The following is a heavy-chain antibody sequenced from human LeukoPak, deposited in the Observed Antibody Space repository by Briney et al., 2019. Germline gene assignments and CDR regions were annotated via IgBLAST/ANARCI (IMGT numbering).Heavy chain of an antibody. Sequence: ASVKVSCKASGYTFTGYYMHWVRQAPGQGLEWMGWINPNSGGTNYAQKFQGRVTMTRDTSISTAYMELSRLRSDDTAVYYCARYDPLLDYDFWSGYFDYWGQGTLVTVSS. V-gene: IGHV1-2*02. CDR1: GYTFTGYY. D-gene: IGHD3-3*01. CDR3: ARYDPLLDYDFWSGYFDY. CDR2: INPNSGGT. J-gene: IGHJ4*02.